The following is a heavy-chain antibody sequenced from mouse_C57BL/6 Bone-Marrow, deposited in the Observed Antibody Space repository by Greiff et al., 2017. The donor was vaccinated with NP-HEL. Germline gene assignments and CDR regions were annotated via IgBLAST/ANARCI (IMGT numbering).Heavy chain of an antibody. D-gene: IGHD1-1*01. CDR3: ARSHYYGSSYRYFDV. J-gene: IGHJ1*03. CDR2: IDPSDSET. V-gene: IGHV1-52*01. Sequence: QVQLQQPGAELVRPGSSVKLSCKASGYTFTSYWMHWVKQRPIQGLEWIGNIDPSDSETHYNQKFKDKATLTVDKSSSTAYMQLSSLTSEDSAVYYCARSHYYGSSYRYFDVWGTGTTVTVSS. CDR1: GYTFTSYW.